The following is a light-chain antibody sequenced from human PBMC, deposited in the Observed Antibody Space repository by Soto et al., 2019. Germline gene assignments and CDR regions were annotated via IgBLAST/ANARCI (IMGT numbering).Light chain of an antibody. Sequence: DIQMNHSPSSLSASVGDRVTITCRASQVISSWLSWYQQRPEKAPKCLIYGASNLQSGVPSRFSGSGSETEFTLTISSLQPEDFAIYYCQQYNSFQWTFGQGTKVEIK. CDR2: GAS. J-gene: IGKJ1*01. CDR1: QVISSW. CDR3: QQYNSFQWT. V-gene: IGKV1D-16*01.